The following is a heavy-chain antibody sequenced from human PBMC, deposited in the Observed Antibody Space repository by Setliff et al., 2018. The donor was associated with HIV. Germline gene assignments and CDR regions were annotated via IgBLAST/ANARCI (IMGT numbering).Heavy chain of an antibody. CDR2: IYPGDSDS. Sequence: GESLKISCHLSGYSFVDFWIGWARQMPGKGLEWVGFIYPGDSDSRYSPSFRGQVTISADKSTTTAYLDWASLKASDTAMYYCVRYIGAAAGYIDHWGQGTLVTVSS. J-gene: IGHJ4*02. D-gene: IGHD6-25*01. CDR1: GYSFVDFW. V-gene: IGHV5-51*01. CDR3: VRYIGAAAGYIDH.